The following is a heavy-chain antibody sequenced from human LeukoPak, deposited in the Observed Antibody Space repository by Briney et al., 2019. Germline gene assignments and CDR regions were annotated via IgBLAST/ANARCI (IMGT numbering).Heavy chain of an antibody. D-gene: IGHD2-15*01. V-gene: IGHV4-59*11. CDR2: IYYSGST. Sequence: SETLSLTCTVSGGSISSHYWSWIRQPPGKGLEWIGYIYYSGSTNYNPSLKSRVTISVDTSKNQFSLKLSSVTAADTAVYYCARRSCGGSCYMEDWGQGTLVTVSS. CDR3: ARRSCGGSCYMED. CDR1: GGSISSHY. J-gene: IGHJ4*02.